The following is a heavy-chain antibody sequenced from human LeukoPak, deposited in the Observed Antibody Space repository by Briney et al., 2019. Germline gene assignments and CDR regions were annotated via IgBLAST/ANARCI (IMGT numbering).Heavy chain of an antibody. Sequence: PSETLSLTCTVSGGSISSYYWSWIRQPPGKGLEWIGYIYYSGSTNYNPSLKSRVTISVDTSKNQFSLKLSSVTAADTAVYYCARSIAAAKKPYDAFDIWGQGTMVTVSS. CDR2: IYYSGST. D-gene: IGHD6-13*01. V-gene: IGHV4-59*12. J-gene: IGHJ3*02. CDR1: GGSISSYY. CDR3: ARSIAAAKKPYDAFDI.